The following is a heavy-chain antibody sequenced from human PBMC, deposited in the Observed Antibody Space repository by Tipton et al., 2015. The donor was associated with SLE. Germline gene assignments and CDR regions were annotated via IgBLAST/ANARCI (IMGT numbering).Heavy chain of an antibody. J-gene: IGHJ4*02. CDR3: ARRGSEVGATDY. Sequence: LRLSCTVSGGSISSSSYYWGWIRQPPGKGLEWIGEINHSGSTNYNPSLKSRVTISVDTSKNQFSLKLSSVTAADTAVYYCARRGSEVGATDYWGQGTLVTVSS. V-gene: IGHV4-39*07. D-gene: IGHD1-26*01. CDR2: INHSGST. CDR1: GGSISSSSYY.